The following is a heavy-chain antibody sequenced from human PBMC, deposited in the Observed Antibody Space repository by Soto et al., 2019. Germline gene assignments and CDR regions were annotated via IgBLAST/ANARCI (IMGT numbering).Heavy chain of an antibody. D-gene: IGHD3-3*01. CDR2: IIPIFGTA. J-gene: IGHJ5*02. CDR3: ARVPPRYSKIFGVVTNGFDP. V-gene: IGHV1-69*13. Sequence: GASVKVSCKASGGTFSSYAISWVRQAPGQGLEWMGGIIPIFGTADYAQKFQGRVTITADESTSTAYMELSSLRSEDTAVYYCARVPPRYSKIFGVVTNGFDPWGQGTLVTVSS. CDR1: GGTFSSYA.